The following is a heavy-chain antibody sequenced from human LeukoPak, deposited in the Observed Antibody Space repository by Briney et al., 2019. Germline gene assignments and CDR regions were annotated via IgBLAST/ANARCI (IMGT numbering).Heavy chain of an antibody. V-gene: IGHV3-30*02. CDR1: GFTFSSYG. D-gene: IGHD3-22*01. CDR3: AKEAYDSSGYLTFHFDY. CDR2: IRYDGSNK. J-gene: IGHJ4*02. Sequence: GGSLRLSCAASGFTFSSYGMHWVRQAPGKGLEWVAFIRYDGSNKYYADSVKGRFTISRDNSKNTLYLQMNSLRAEDTAVYYCAKEAYDSSGYLTFHFDYWGQGTLVAVSS.